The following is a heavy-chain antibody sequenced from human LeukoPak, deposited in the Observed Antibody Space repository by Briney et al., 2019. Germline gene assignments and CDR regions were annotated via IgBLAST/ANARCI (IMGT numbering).Heavy chain of an antibody. J-gene: IGHJ4*02. V-gene: IGHV3-53*01. CDR1: GFTVSSNY. CDR3: ARGLVGSGGSWDYEDGGY. Sequence: GGSLRLSCAASGFTVSSNYMSWVRQAPGKGLEWVSVIYSGGSTYYADSVKGRFTISRDNSKNTLYLQMNSLRAEDTAVYYCARGLVGSGGSWDYEDGGYWGQGTLVTVSS. CDR2: IYSGGST. D-gene: IGHD2-15*01.